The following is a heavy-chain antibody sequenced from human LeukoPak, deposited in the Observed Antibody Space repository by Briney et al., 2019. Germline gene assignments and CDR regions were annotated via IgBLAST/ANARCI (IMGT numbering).Heavy chain of an antibody. CDR3: ARILLWFGDPTVGDY. D-gene: IGHD3-10*01. Sequence: GGSLRLSCAASGFTFSSYWMSWVRQAPGKGLEWVANIKQDGSEKYYVDSVKGRFTISRDNAKNSLYLQMNSLRAEDTAVYYCARILLWFGDPTVGDYWGQGTLVTVSS. J-gene: IGHJ4*02. V-gene: IGHV3-7*01. CDR1: GFTFSSYW. CDR2: IKQDGSEK.